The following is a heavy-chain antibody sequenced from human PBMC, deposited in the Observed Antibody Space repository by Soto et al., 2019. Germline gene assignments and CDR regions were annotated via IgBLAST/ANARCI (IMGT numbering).Heavy chain of an antibody. D-gene: IGHD3-3*01. CDR3: TRDYDFWSGYYQDYYYYGMDV. V-gene: IGHV3-49*03. J-gene: IGHJ6*02. CDR2: MRSKAYGGTT. CDR1: GFTFGDYA. Sequence: GGSQSLFCRASGFTFGDYAMIWFRQAAGKGLEWVGFMRSKAYGGTTEYAASVKGRFNISRDDSKSIAYLQMHSLKTEDTAVYYCTRDYDFWSGYYQDYYYYGMDVWGQGTTVTVSS.